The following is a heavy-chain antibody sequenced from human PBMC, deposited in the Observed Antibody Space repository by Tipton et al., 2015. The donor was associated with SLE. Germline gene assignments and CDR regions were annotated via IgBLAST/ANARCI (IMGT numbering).Heavy chain of an antibody. CDR2: IYTGGTT. V-gene: IGHV3-66*02. D-gene: IGHD3-3*01. Sequence: SLRLSCVASGFTINNYAMNWVRQAPGKGLEWVSVIYTGGTTYYADSVKGLFTISRDNSKNTLYLQMNSLRAEDTAVYYCARSLTIYYYYGMDVWGQGTTVTVSS. CDR1: GFTINNYA. CDR3: ARSLTIYYYYGMDV. J-gene: IGHJ6*02.